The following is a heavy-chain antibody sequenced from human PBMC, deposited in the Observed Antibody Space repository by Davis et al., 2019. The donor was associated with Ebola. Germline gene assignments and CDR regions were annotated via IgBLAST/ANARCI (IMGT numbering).Heavy chain of an antibody. D-gene: IGHD2-2*01. J-gene: IGHJ5*02. CDR3: ARVQRSTRGGWFDP. Sequence: PGGSLRLSCAASGFTFSNYAMSWVRQAPGKGLEWVSAIILTGGTTSYADSVKGRFIISRDNSNDTVYLQMNSLRAEDTAVYYCARVQRSTRGGWFDPWGQGTLVTVSS. CDR1: GFTFSNYA. V-gene: IGHV3-23*01. CDR2: IILTGGTT.